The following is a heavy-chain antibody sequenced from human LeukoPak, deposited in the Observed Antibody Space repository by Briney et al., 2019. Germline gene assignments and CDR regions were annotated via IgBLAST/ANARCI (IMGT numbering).Heavy chain of an antibody. Sequence: ASVKVSCKASGYTFTSYDINWVRQATGQGLEWMGWMNPNSGNTGYAQKFQGRVTITRNTSISTAYMELSSLRSEDTAVYYCARGWSIAARRHWFDPWGQGTLVTVPS. CDR3: ARGWSIAARRHWFDP. D-gene: IGHD6-6*01. J-gene: IGHJ5*02. CDR1: GYTFTSYD. V-gene: IGHV1-8*03. CDR2: MNPNSGNT.